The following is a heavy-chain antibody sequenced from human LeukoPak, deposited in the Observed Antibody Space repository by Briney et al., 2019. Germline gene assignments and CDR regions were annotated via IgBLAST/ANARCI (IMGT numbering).Heavy chain of an antibody. CDR3: AREVGATSSLDY. J-gene: IGHJ4*02. Sequence: GGSLRLSCAASGFTFSSYEMNWVRQAPGKGLEWVSYISSSGSTIYYADSVKGRFTISRDNAKNSLYLQMNSLRAEDTAVYYCAREVGATSSLDYWGQGTLVTVSS. CDR1: GFTFSSYE. CDR2: ISSSGSTI. D-gene: IGHD1-26*01. V-gene: IGHV3-48*03.